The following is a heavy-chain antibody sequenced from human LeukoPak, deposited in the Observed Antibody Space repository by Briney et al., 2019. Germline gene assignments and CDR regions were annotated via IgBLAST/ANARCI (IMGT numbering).Heavy chain of an antibody. Sequence: GASVKVSCKASGYTFTNYGISWVRQAPGQGLEWMGWISAYTNYAQKLQGRVTVTTDTSTSTAYMELRSLRSDDTAVYYCARDLGSGIAEPFDHWGQGTLVTVSS. D-gene: IGHD6-13*01. CDR1: GYTFTNYG. CDR3: ARDLGSGIAEPFDH. CDR2: ISAYT. J-gene: IGHJ4*02. V-gene: IGHV1-18*01.